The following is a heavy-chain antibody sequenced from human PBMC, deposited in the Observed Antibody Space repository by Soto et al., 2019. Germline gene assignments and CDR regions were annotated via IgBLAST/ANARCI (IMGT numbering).Heavy chain of an antibody. CDR3: AKARDFWSEGGYFDY. V-gene: IGHV3-30*18. CDR2: ISYDGSNK. Sequence: QVQLVESGGGVVQPGRSLRLSCAASGFTFSSYGMHWVRQAPGKGLEWVAVISYDGSNKYYADSVKGRFTISRDNSKNTLYLQMTSLRAEDTAVYYCAKARDFWSEGGYFDYWGQGTLVTVSS. D-gene: IGHD3-3*01. J-gene: IGHJ4*02. CDR1: GFTFSSYG.